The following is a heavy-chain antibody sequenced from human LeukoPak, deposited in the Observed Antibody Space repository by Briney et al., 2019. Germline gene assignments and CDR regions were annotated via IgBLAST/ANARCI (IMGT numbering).Heavy chain of an antibody. V-gene: IGHV1-18*01. D-gene: IGHD3-22*01. J-gene: IGHJ4*02. CDR2: ISAYNGNT. CDR3: ARDDCSGYYLPIYFDY. CDR1: GYTFTSYG. Sequence: ASVNVSCKASGYTFTSYGISWVRQAPGQGLEWMGWISAYNGNTNYAQKLQGRVTMTTDTSTSTAYMELRSLRSDDTAVYYCARDDCSGYYLPIYFDYWGQGTLVTVSS.